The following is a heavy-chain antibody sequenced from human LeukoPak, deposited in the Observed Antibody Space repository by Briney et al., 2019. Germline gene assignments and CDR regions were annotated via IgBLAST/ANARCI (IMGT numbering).Heavy chain of an antibody. J-gene: IGHJ3*02. D-gene: IGHD2-8*01. Sequence: SETLSLTCTVSGGSISSYYWSWIRQPPGKGLEWIGYIYYSGSTNYNPSLKSRVTISVDTSKNQFSLKLSSVTAADTAVYYCARGGTFGVCCPALNDAFDIWGQGTMVTVSS. CDR1: GGSISSYY. CDR3: ARGGTFGVCCPALNDAFDI. V-gene: IGHV4-59*12. CDR2: IYYSGST.